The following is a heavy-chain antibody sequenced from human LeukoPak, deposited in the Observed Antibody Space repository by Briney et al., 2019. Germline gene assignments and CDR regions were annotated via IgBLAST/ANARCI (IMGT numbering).Heavy chain of an antibody. J-gene: IGHJ5*02. Sequence: PGGSLRLSCAASGFTFSSYAMSWVRQAPGKGLEWVSAISGSGGSTYYADSVKGRFTISRDNSKNTLYLQMNSLRAEDTAVYYCAKGPSGSCYSNWFDPWGQGTLVTVSS. V-gene: IGHV3-23*01. D-gene: IGHD2-15*01. CDR3: AKGPSGSCYSNWFDP. CDR2: ISGSGGST. CDR1: GFTFSSYA.